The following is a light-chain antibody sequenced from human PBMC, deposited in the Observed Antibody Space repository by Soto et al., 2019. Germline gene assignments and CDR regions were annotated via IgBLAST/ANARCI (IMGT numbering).Light chain of an antibody. Sequence: QAVVTQPPSASGSPGQSVTISCTGTSSDVGGYNYVSWYQQHPGKAPKLMIYEVNKRPSGVPDRFSGSKSGNTASLTVSGLQAEDEADYYCSSYAGSNNLYVFGTGTKVTVL. J-gene: IGLJ1*01. CDR1: SSDVGGYNY. CDR2: EVN. V-gene: IGLV2-8*01. CDR3: SSYAGSNNLYV.